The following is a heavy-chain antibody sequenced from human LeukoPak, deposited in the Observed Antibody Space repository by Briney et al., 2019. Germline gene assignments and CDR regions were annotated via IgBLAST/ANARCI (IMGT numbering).Heavy chain of an antibody. V-gene: IGHV4-59*08. CDR2: IYYSGST. CDR3: ARLRQGCSGDSCYLHFDY. J-gene: IGHJ4*02. CDR1: GGSITTYC. D-gene: IGHD2-15*01. Sequence: PSETLSLTCTVSGGSITTYCWSWIRQPPGKGLEWIGYIYYSGSTNYNPSLKSRVTISIDTSNNQFSLKLSSVTAADTAVYYCARLRQGCSGDSCYLHFDYWGQGTLVTVSS.